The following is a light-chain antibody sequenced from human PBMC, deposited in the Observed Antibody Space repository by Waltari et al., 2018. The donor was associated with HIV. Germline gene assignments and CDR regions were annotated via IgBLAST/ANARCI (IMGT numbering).Light chain of an antibody. J-gene: IGKJ2*01. CDR1: QNIGNF. CDR3: QQFETYYI. Sequence: DIRMTQSPSTLSAFIGDRVTISCRASQNIGNFLAWYQQKPGKAPKLLIYLASSRERGVPIRFSGSGSGSDFSLTISGLQYEDFATYYCQQFETYYIFGQGTRLE. CDR2: LAS. V-gene: IGKV1-5*03.